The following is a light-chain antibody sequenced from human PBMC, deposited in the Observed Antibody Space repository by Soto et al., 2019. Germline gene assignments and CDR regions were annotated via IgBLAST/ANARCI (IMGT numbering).Light chain of an antibody. V-gene: IGKV3-20*01. Sequence: EIVMTQSPATLSVSPGERATLSCRASQSVSSNLAWYQQKPGQAPRLLIYGASSRASGIPERFSGSGSGTDFTLSISRLEPEDFELYYCQQYGSSPRTFGQGTKVDIK. J-gene: IGKJ1*01. CDR3: QQYGSSPRT. CDR1: QSVSSN. CDR2: GAS.